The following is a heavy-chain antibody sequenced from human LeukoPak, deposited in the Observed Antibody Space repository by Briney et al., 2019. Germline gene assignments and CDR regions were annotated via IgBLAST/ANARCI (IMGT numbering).Heavy chain of an antibody. CDR2: IYYSGST. J-gene: IGHJ4*02. CDR3: TRVGFWSGYYHFDS. V-gene: IGHV4-59*01. Sequence: SETLSLTCTVSGDSISTYYWSWVRQPPGKGLEWIGYIYYSGSTNYNPSLKSRVTISVDTSKKQFFLKLSSVTAADTAVYYCTRVGFWSGYYHFDSWGQGTLVTVSS. D-gene: IGHD3-3*01. CDR1: GDSISTYY.